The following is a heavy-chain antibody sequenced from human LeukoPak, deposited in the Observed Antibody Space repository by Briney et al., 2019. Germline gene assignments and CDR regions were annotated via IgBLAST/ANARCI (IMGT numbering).Heavy chain of an antibody. Sequence: PSETLSLTCTVSGGSISSSGYYWGWIRQPPGTGLEWIGTIYYSGTTYYNPSLKSRVTISVDTSKNQFSLKLSSVTAADTAVYYCARRSSRTVTRDYYMDVWGKGTTVTVSS. V-gene: IGHV4-39*01. CDR3: ARRSSRTVTRDYYMDV. J-gene: IGHJ6*03. CDR1: GGSISSSGYY. CDR2: IYYSGTT. D-gene: IGHD4-17*01.